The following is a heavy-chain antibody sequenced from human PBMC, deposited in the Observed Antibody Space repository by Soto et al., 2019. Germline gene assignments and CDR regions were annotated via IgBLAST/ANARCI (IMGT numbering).Heavy chain of an antibody. D-gene: IGHD3-10*01. Sequence: GGSLRLSCAASGFTFSNYGMHWVRQAPGKGLECVAVISYDGSNKYYTDSVKGRFTISRDNSKNTLYLQMNSLRAEDTAVYYCARELYYYGSGSYGDLFDYWGQGTLVTVSS. CDR3: ARELYYYGSGSYGDLFDY. CDR2: ISYDGSNK. V-gene: IGHV3-30*03. J-gene: IGHJ4*02. CDR1: GFTFSNYG.